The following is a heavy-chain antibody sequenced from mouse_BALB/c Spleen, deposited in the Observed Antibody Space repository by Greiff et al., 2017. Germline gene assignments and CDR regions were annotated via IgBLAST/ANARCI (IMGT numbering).Heavy chain of an antibody. V-gene: IGHV1-7*01. CDR1: GYTFTSYW. Sequence: QVQLQQSGAELAKPGASVKMSCKASGYTFTSYWMHWVKQRPGQGLEWIGYINPSTGYTEYNQKFKDKATLTADKSSSTAYMQLSSLTSEDSAVYYCARALSGYPDYAMDYWGQGTSVTVSS. D-gene: IGHD1-3*01. CDR3: ARALSGYPDYAMDY. J-gene: IGHJ4*01. CDR2: INPSTGYT.